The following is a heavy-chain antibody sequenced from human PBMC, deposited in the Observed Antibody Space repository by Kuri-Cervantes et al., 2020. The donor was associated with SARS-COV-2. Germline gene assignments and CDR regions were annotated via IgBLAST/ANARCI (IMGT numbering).Heavy chain of an antibody. CDR3: ARPLYYYDSSGYPGSVVAFDI. D-gene: IGHD3-22*01. Sequence: GESLKISCKGSGYSFTSYWIGWVRQMPGKGLEWMGIIYPGDSDTRYSPSFQGQVTISADKSISTAYLQWSSLKASDTVMYYCARPLYYYDSSGYPGSVVAFDIWGQGAMVTVSS. V-gene: IGHV5-51*01. CDR2: IYPGDSDT. J-gene: IGHJ3*02. CDR1: GYSFTSYW.